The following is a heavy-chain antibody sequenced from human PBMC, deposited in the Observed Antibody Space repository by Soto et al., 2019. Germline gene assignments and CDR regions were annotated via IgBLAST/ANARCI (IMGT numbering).Heavy chain of an antibody. D-gene: IGHD2-2*01. CDR3: ARVRTYCISTSCYWGDYYMDY. V-gene: IGHV4-34*01. CDR1: GGSFSGYY. Sequence: QVQLQPWGAGLLKPSETLSLTCAVYGGSFSGYYWRWIRQHPGKGLEWIGEMNHSGSTNYNPSLKSRVTISVDTSQNQFSLKLSSVHSADPAVYYFARVRTYCISTSCYWGDYYMDYFGKWTTVTASS. CDR2: MNHSGST. J-gene: IGHJ6*03.